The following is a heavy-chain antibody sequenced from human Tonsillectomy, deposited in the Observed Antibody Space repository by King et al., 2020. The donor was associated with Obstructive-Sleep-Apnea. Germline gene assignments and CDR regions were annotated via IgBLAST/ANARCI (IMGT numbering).Heavy chain of an antibody. CDR2: MAYSWST. CDR1: GGYIRSSSYY. Sequence: LQLQESGPGLVKPSETLSRTCTVSGGYIRSSSYYGGWIRQPPGKGLQWIGSMAYSWSTYYNPSLNRRVTMALDTSSNQFSLNLSSVTAADTALYYCAAAPNFYYFDYWGQGTLVTVSS. CDR3: AAAPNFYYFDY. D-gene: IGHD6-13*01. V-gene: IGHV4-39*07. J-gene: IGHJ4*02.